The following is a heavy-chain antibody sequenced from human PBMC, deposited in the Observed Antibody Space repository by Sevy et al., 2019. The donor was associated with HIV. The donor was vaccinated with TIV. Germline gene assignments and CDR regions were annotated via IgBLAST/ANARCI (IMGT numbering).Heavy chain of an antibody. CDR1: GFTFSAYW. J-gene: IGHJ4*02. CDR3: AQETGRRFDS. D-gene: IGHD2-15*01. CDR2: IKSAGSDK. V-gene: IGHV3-7*01. Sequence: GGSLRLSCAASGFTFSAYWMNWVRQAPGKGLEWVANIKSAGSDKHYVDSVEGRFTISRDNAKNSLYLQMNSLRVEDTAVYYCAQETGRRFDSWGQGTLVTVSS.